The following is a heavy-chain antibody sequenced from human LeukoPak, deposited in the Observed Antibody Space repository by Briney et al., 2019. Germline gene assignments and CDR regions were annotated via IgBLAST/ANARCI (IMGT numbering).Heavy chain of an antibody. CDR3: ARGLVSGSQRGYFDY. CDR1: EFTFSHYA. V-gene: IGHV3-30-3*01. CDR2: ISYDGSNK. J-gene: IGHJ4*01. Sequence: PGGSLRLSCAASEFTFSHYAMHWVRQAPGKGLEWVAVISYDGSNKYYADSVKGRFTISRDNSKNTLYLQTNSLRTDDTAVYYCARGLVSGSQRGYFDYWGHGALVTVSS. D-gene: IGHD1-26*01.